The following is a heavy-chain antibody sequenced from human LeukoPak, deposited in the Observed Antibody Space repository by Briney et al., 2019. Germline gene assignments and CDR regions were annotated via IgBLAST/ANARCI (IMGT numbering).Heavy chain of an antibody. CDR3: ARLDYGFDS. J-gene: IGHJ4*02. V-gene: IGHV3-73*01. Sequence: GGSLRLSCAASGFTFSVSAMHWVRHTSGKGLEWVGRVRTRTNNYAASYAASVKGRFTVSRDDSKNTAYLQMNSLKTEDTAVYYCARLDYGFDSWGQGTRVTVSA. CDR2: VRTRTNNYAA. CDR1: GFTFSVSA. D-gene: IGHD4/OR15-4a*01.